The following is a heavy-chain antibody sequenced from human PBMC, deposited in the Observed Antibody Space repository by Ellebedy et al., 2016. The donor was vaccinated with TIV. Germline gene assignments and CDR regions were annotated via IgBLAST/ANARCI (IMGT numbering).Heavy chain of an antibody. J-gene: IGHJ4*02. V-gene: IGHV3-30*03. D-gene: IGHD6-19*01. CDR1: GFTFSSYW. CDR3: ARDRERWLVGGYFDY. Sequence: GESLKISCAASGFTFSSYWMHWVRQAPGKGLEWVAVISYDGSNKYYADSVKGRFTISRDNSKNTLYLQMNSLRAEDTAVYYCARDRERWLVGGYFDYWGPGTLVTVST. CDR2: ISYDGSNK.